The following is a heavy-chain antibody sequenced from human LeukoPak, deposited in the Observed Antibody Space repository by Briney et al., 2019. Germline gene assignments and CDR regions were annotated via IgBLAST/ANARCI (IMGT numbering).Heavy chain of an antibody. CDR1: GGSISSYY. D-gene: IGHD5-12*01. Sequence: SRTLSLTCTVSGGSISSYYWSWIRQPPGKGLEWIGYIYYSGSNNYNPSHKSRVTIPVDTSKNQVSLKLSSVTAADTAVYYCARRGDSGYDYDYWGQGTLVTVSS. CDR3: ARRGDSGYDYDY. CDR2: IYYSGSN. V-gene: IGHV4-59*08. J-gene: IGHJ4*02.